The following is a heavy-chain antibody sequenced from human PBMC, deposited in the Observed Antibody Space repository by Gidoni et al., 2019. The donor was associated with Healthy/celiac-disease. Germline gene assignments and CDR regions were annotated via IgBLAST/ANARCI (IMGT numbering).Heavy chain of an antibody. V-gene: IGHV1-3*01. D-gene: IGHD3-16*01. CDR1: GYTLTRYA. CDR2: INAGNGNT. J-gene: IGHJ6*02. CDR3: ARDRRIMITFGGGYGMDV. Sequence: QVQLVQSGAEVKKPGASVKVSCKASGYTLTRYARHWVRQAPGHRLEWLGWINAGNGNTKYSQKLQGRVTITRDTSASTAYMELSSLRSEDTAVYYCARDRRIMITFGGGYGMDVWGQGTTVTVS.